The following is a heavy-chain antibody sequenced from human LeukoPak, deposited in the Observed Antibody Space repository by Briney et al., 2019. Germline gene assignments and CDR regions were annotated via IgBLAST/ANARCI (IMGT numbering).Heavy chain of an antibody. CDR1: GCTFSSYA. V-gene: IGHV1-69*13. Sequence: ASVKVSCKASGCTFSSYAISWVRQAPGQGLEWMGGIIPIFGTANYAQKFQGRVTITADESTSTAYMELSSLRSEDTAVYYCARPYSSGRAYYYYYMDVWGKGTTVTVSS. CDR3: ARPYSSGRAYYYYYMDV. J-gene: IGHJ6*03. CDR2: IIPIFGTA. D-gene: IGHD6-19*01.